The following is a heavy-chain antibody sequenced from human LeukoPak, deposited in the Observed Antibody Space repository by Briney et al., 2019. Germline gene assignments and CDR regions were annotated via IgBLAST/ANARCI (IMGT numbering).Heavy chain of an antibody. CDR1: GFTFSTYS. Sequence: GGSLRLSCAASGFTFSTYSMNWVSQAPGKGLEWVSSISSGGSYMYYADSVKGRFTISRDNAKNSLYLQMNSLRAEDTAVYYCARAVAGTSPSNFDYWGQGTLVTVSS. V-gene: IGHV3-21*01. J-gene: IGHJ4*02. D-gene: IGHD6-19*01. CDR2: ISSGGSYM. CDR3: ARAVAGTSPSNFDY.